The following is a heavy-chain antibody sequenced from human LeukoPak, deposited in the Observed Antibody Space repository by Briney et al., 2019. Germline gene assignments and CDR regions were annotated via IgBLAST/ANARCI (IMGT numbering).Heavy chain of an antibody. CDR3: ARVTVTQKNILFDY. CDR2: ISSSGSTI. Sequence: GGSLRLSCAASGFTFSDYYMSWIRQAPGKGLEWVSYISSSGSTIYYADSVKGRFTISRDNAKNSLYLQMNSLRAEDTAVYYCARVTVTQKNILFDYWGQGTLVTVSS. D-gene: IGHD4-17*01. CDR1: GFTFSDYY. J-gene: IGHJ4*02. V-gene: IGHV3-11*01.